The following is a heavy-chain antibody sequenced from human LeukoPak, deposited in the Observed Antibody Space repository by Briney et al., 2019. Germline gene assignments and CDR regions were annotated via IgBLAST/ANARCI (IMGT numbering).Heavy chain of an antibody. CDR1: GYTFTSYG. CDR2: VDPNTGGT. V-gene: IGHV1-2*02. Sequence: ASVKVSCKASGYTFTSYGISWVRQAPGQGLEWMGWVDPNTGGTNFAQKFQGRVTMTRDTSISTAYMDLSRLRSDDTAVYFCARDRWELLPLDYWGQGTLVTVSS. J-gene: IGHJ4*02. CDR3: ARDRWELLPLDY. D-gene: IGHD1-26*01.